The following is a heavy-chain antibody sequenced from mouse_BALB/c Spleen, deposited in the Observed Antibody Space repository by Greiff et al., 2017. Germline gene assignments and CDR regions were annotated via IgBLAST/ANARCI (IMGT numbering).Heavy chain of an antibody. D-gene: IGHD1-1*01. CDR2: IYPGDGDT. CDR3: ARSGRVRGSSCYWYFDV. Sequence: VQLQQSGAELVRPGSSVKISCKASGYAFSSYWMNWVKQRPGQGLEWIGQIYPGDGDTNYNGKFKGKATLTADKSSSTAYMQLSSLTSEDSAVYFCARSGRVRGSSCYWYFDVWGAGTTVTVSS. V-gene: IGHV1-80*01. CDR1: GYAFSSYW. J-gene: IGHJ1*01.